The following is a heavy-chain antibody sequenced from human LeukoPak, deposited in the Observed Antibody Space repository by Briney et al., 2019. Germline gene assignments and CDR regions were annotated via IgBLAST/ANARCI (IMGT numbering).Heavy chain of an antibody. D-gene: IGHD3-22*01. Sequence: PSETLSLTCTVSGGSTSSYYWSWIRQPPGKGLEWIGYIYYSGSTNYNPSLKSRVTISVDTSKNQFSLKLSSVPAADTAVYYCARGRDYYDSSGYPLGRYFDLWGRGTLVTVSS. CDR3: ARGRDYYDSSGYPLGRYFDL. CDR2: IYYSGST. CDR1: GGSTSSYY. V-gene: IGHV4-59*01. J-gene: IGHJ2*01.